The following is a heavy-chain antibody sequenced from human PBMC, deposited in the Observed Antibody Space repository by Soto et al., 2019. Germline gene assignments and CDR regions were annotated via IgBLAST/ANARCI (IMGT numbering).Heavy chain of an antibody. J-gene: IGHJ4*02. V-gene: IGHV1-69*12. CDR1: GGTFSSYA. D-gene: IGHD1-26*01. Sequence: QVQLVQSVAVVKKPGSSVKVSSKASGGTFSSYAMNWVRQAPGPGLEWMGGIIPMFGTTTYAQKFQGRVTMTADESTSTVYMELTGLTSDDTAVYYCGRDGAGMGATFDYWVQGTLVTVSS. CDR2: IIPMFGTT. CDR3: GRDGAGMGATFDY.